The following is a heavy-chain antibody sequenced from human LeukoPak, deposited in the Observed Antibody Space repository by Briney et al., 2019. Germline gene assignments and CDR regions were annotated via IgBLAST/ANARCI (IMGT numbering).Heavy chain of an antibody. J-gene: IGHJ1*01. CDR3: ARGPKFGTQMAGDYFQH. V-gene: IGHV4-34*01. D-gene: IGHD6-19*01. CDR1: GGSFSGYY. Sequence: SETLSLTCAVYGGSFSGYYWSWIRQPPGKGLEWIGEINHSGSTNYNPSLKSRVTISVDTSKNQFSLKLSSVTAADTAVYYCARGPKFGTQMAGDYFQHWGQGTLVTVSS. CDR2: INHSGST.